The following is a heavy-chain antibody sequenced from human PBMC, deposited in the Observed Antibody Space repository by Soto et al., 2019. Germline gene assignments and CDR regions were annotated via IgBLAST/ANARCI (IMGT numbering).Heavy chain of an antibody. Sequence: ASVKVSCKASGYTFTSYGISWVRQAPGQGLEWMGWISAYNGNTNYAQKLQGRVTMTTDTSTSTAYMELRSLRSDDTAVYYCAREVQTYYDISLHYYYMDVWGKGTTVTVSS. D-gene: IGHD3-9*01. CDR3: AREVQTYYDISLHYYYMDV. CDR2: ISAYNGNT. CDR1: GYTFTSYG. V-gene: IGHV1-18*01. J-gene: IGHJ6*03.